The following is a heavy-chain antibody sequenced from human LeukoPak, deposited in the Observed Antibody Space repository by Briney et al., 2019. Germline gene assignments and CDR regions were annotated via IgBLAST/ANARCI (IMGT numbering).Heavy chain of an antibody. Sequence: GGSLRLSCAASGFTFSSYGMSWVRQAPGKGLEWVSAISGSGGSTYYADSVKGRFTIPRDNSKNTLYLQMNSLRAEDTAVYYCARGVLLTFDPWGQGTLVTVSS. CDR1: GFTFSSYG. CDR2: ISGSGGST. V-gene: IGHV3-23*01. J-gene: IGHJ5*02. CDR3: ARGVLLTFDP. D-gene: IGHD2-15*01.